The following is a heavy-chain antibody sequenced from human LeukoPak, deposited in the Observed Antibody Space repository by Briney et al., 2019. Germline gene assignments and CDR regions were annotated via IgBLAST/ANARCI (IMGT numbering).Heavy chain of an antibody. Sequence: SETLSLTCAVDGGSFIGYYWTWIRQPPGNGLEWIGEVDHSGNTDYSPSLKSRVTISVDTSKNQFSLKLSSVTAADTALYYCARVGRGKANDYGDYGRVYWGQGTLVTVSS. CDR2: VDHSGNT. CDR1: GGSFIGYY. J-gene: IGHJ4*02. V-gene: IGHV4-34*01. D-gene: IGHD4-17*01. CDR3: ARVGRGKANDYGDYGRVY.